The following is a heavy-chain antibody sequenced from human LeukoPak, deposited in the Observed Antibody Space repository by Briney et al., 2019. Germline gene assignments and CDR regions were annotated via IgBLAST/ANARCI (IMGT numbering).Heavy chain of an antibody. J-gene: IGHJ4*02. Sequence: GGSPRLSCATSGFALSSSSMSWVRQAPGKGLEWVFTISGAGGSSWYAESVKGRFTISRDNSMNSVSLQMSSLRVEDTAIYYCTKDDSSSWYDYFFDYWGQGTLVTVSS. V-gene: IGHV3-23*01. CDR1: GFALSSSS. CDR2: ISGAGGSS. CDR3: TKDDSSSWYDYFFDY. D-gene: IGHD3-22*01.